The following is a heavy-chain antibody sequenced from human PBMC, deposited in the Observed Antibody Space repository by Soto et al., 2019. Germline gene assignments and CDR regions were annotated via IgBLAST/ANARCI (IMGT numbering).Heavy chain of an antibody. CDR2: IYYSGST. V-gene: IGHV4-31*03. J-gene: IGHJ4*02. D-gene: IGHD5-18*01. CDR3: ARESRDTAMVTY. Sequence: SETLSLTCTVSGGSISIGGYYWRCIRQHPGKGLEWIGYIYYSGSTYYNPSLKSRVTISVDTSKNQFSLKLSSVTAADTAVYYCARESRDTAMVTYWGQGTLVTVSS. CDR1: GGSISIGGYY.